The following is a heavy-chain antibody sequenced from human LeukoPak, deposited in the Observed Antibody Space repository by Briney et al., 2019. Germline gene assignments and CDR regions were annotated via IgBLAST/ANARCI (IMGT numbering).Heavy chain of an antibody. CDR2: ISAYNGNT. Sequence: GSVKVSCKASGYTFTSYGISWVRQAPGQGLEWMGWISAYNGNTNYAQKLQGRVTMTTDTSTSTAYMELRSLRSDDTAVYYCARENAYSSSWQNAFDIWGQGTMVTVSS. V-gene: IGHV1-18*01. J-gene: IGHJ3*02. CDR3: ARENAYSSSWQNAFDI. CDR1: GYTFTSYG. D-gene: IGHD6-13*01.